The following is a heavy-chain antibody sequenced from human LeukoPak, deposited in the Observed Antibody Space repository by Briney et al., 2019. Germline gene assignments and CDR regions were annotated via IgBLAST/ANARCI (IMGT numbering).Heavy chain of an antibody. Sequence: SETLSLTCTVSGGSISSYYWSWIRQPAGKGLEWIGHFYTTGSTDYNPSLKSRLTMSVDTSNNQFSLILSSVTAADTAVYYCARNGAVTRNAFDIWGRGTLVTVSS. CDR3: ARNGAVTRNAFDI. CDR1: GGSISSYY. V-gene: IGHV4-4*07. J-gene: IGHJ3*02. D-gene: IGHD3-16*01. CDR2: FYTTGST.